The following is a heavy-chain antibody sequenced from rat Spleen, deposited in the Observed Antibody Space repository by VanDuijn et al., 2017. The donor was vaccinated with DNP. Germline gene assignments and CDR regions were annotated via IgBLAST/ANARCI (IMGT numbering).Heavy chain of an antibody. V-gene: IGHV5S11*01. CDR3: ARGTVATGAMDA. Sequence: EVQMVESGGGLVQPGGSLKLSCAASGFIFSNYDMAWVRQAPTKGLEWVASISTGGGNTYYRDSVKGRFTISRDNAKSTLYLQMDSLRSEETATYYCARGTVATGAMDAWGQGTSVTVSS. J-gene: IGHJ4*01. D-gene: IGHD1-8*01. CDR2: ISTGGGNT. CDR1: GFIFSNYD.